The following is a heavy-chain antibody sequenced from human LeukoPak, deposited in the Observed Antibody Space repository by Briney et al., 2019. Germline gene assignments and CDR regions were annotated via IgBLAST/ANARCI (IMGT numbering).Heavy chain of an antibody. J-gene: IGHJ4*02. CDR2: IYSGGST. CDR3: ARDPPPYGDYVPSNFDY. CDR1: GFTVSSNY. Sequence: GGSLRLSCAASGFTVSSNYMSWGRQAPGKGLEWGSVIYSGGSTYYADSVKGRFTISRDNSKNTLYLQMNSLRAEDTAVYYCARDPPPYGDYVPSNFDYWGQGTLVTVSS. V-gene: IGHV3-53*01. D-gene: IGHD4-17*01.